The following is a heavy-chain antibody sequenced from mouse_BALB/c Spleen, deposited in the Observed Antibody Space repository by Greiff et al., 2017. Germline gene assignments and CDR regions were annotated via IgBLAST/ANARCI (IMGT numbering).Heavy chain of an antibody. CDR1: EYEFPSHD. D-gene: IGHD2-1*01. V-gene: IGHV5-2*01. CDR3: ARQGYYGNSFAY. Sequence: DVHLVESGGGLVQPGESLKLSCESNEYEFPSHDMSWVRKTPEKRLELVAAINSDGGSTYYPDTMERRFIISRDNTKKTLYLQMSSLRSEDTALYYCARQGYYGNSFAYWGQGTLVTVSA. J-gene: IGHJ3*01. CDR2: INSDGGST.